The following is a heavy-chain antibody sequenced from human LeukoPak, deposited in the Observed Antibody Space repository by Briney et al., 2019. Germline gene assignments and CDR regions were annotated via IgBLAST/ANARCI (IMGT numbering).Heavy chain of an antibody. V-gene: IGHV4-39*07. CDR1: GDSISTSKSY. Sequence: SETLSLTCTVSGDSISTSKSYWGWIRQPPLKGLEWIGSIYYTGNTYYNASLKSRVTISVDTSKNQFSLKLSSVTAADTAVYYCARLSSLANIAARGRTWFDTWGQGSLVTVSS. CDR3: ARLSSLANIAARGRTWFDT. J-gene: IGHJ5*02. D-gene: IGHD6-6*01. CDR2: IYYTGNT.